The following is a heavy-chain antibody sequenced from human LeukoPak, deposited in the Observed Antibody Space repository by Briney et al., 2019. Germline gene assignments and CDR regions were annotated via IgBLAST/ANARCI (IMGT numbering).Heavy chain of an antibody. CDR2: IRSRAYGGTT. Sequence: GGSLRLSCTASGFTFGDYAMSWVRQAPGKGLEWVAFIRSRAYGGTTEYAASVKGRFTISRDDSKSIAYLQMNSLKTEDTALYYCTRDRTYYGDPNYDYHYGMDVWGQGTTVTVSS. J-gene: IGHJ6*02. CDR3: TRDRTYYGDPNYDYHYGMDV. D-gene: IGHD4-17*01. CDR1: GFTFGDYA. V-gene: IGHV3-49*04.